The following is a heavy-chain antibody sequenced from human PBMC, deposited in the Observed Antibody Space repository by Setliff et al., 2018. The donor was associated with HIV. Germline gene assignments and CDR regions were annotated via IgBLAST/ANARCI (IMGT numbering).Heavy chain of an antibody. CDR1: GFTFSRYA. J-gene: IGHJ4*02. CDR2: VSYDATKK. V-gene: IGHV3-30*04. D-gene: IGHD6-13*01. CDR3: ARAAGTEAAGPHYFDY. Sequence: GGSLRLSCASSGFTFSRYAMHWVRQAPGKGLEWVAVVSYDATKKYYADSVRGRFIIPRDNSKSTLYLQMNSLRVEDTAVYYCARAAGTEAAGPHYFDYWGQGTLVTVSS.